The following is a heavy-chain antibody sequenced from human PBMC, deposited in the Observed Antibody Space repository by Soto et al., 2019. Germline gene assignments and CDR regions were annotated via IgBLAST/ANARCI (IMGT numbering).Heavy chain of an antibody. CDR2: INAGNGNT. D-gene: IGHD5-12*01. Sequence: GASVKVSCKASGITFRTYAIHWVRQAPGQRLEWKGWINAGNGNTRYSQKFQGRVTLTRDTSASTAYMDLSSLISEDTAIYYCARAISGYVTWGQGTLVTVSS. CDR3: ARAISGYVT. V-gene: IGHV1-3*01. CDR1: GITFRTYA. J-gene: IGHJ5*02.